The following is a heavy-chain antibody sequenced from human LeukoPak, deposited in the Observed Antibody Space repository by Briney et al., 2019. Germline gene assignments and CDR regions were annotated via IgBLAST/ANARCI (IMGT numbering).Heavy chain of an antibody. CDR2: IWYDGSNK. D-gene: IGHD1-26*01. J-gene: IGHJ4*02. V-gene: IGHV3-33*08. CDR3: ARDGSYYEIDY. CDR1: GFTFYSYG. Sequence: GGSLRLSCAASGFTFYSYGIHWVRQAPGKGLEWVAVIWYDGSNKNYVDSVKGRFTISRDNSKNTLYLQMNSLRAEDTAVYYCARDGSYYEIDYWGQGTLVTVSS.